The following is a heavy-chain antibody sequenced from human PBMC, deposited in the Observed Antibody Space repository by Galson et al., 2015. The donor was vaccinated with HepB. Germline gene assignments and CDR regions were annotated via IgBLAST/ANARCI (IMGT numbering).Heavy chain of an antibody. CDR1: GFTFRTYS. CDR2: ISSSSSTK. Sequence: SLRLSCAASGFTFRTYSMNWGRQAPGQGLEWVSCISSSSSTKYYADSVKGRFTISRDNAKNSLYLQMNSLRDEDTAVYYCAREVGSWDDYWGQGTLVTVSS. V-gene: IGHV3-48*02. CDR3: AREVGSWDDY. J-gene: IGHJ4*02. D-gene: IGHD6-13*01.